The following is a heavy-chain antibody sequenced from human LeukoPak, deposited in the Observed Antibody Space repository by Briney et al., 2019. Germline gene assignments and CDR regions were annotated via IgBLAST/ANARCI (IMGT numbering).Heavy chain of an antibody. V-gene: IGHV3-72*01. CDR3: AKAKLRWVIDY. CDR1: GFPFSDHY. D-gene: IGHD4-23*01. Sequence: GGSLRLSCAASGFPFSDHYMDWVRQTPGKGLEWVGRIRKKANSYTTEYAASVKGRFTISRDDSKNSLHLQMNSLRAEDTAVYYCAKAKLRWVIDYWGQGTLVTVSS. CDR2: IRKKANSYTT. J-gene: IGHJ4*02.